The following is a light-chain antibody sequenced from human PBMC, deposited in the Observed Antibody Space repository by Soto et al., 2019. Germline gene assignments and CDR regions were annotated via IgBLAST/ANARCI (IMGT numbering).Light chain of an antibody. J-gene: IGKJ2*01. CDR2: GAS. CDR1: QSVSIN. Sequence: EIVMTQSPATLSVSPGERATLSCRASQSVSINLAWYQQKPGQAPRLLIYGASTRATGIPAKFSGSGSGTAFTLTISGLQSEDFAVYYCQQYSNWYTFGQGTKLEIK. CDR3: QQYSNWYT. V-gene: IGKV3-15*01.